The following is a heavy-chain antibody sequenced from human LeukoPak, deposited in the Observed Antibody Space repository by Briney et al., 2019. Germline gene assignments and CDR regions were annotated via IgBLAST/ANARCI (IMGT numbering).Heavy chain of an antibody. CDR3: ARDDWNYEAAGY. V-gene: IGHV1-2*02. J-gene: IGHJ4*02. CDR1: GYTFTSYG. CDR2: INPNSGGT. D-gene: IGHD1-7*01. Sequence: GASVKVSCKASGYTFTSYGISWVRQAPGQGLEWMGWINPNSGGTNYAQKFQGRVTMTRDTSISTAYMELSRLRSDDTAVYYCARDDWNYEAAGYWGQGTLVTVSS.